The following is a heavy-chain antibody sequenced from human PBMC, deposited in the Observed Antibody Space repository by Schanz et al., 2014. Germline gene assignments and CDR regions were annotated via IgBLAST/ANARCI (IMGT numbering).Heavy chain of an antibody. D-gene: IGHD2-2*01. V-gene: IGHV3-48*01. CDR2: ISSSGSTT. Sequence: EVQLVESGGGLVQPGGSLRLSCAASGFAFSDYGMHWVRQAPGKGLEWVSYISSSGSTTHYADSVKGRFTISRDNSKNTLYLQMNSLRAEDTAVYYCARVLDQLLRSWGQGTLVTVSS. CDR1: GFAFSDYG. CDR3: ARVLDQLLRS. J-gene: IGHJ4*02.